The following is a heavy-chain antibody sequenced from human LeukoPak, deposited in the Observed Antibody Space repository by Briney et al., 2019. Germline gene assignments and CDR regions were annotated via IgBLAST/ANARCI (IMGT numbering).Heavy chain of an antibody. D-gene: IGHD2-15*01. CDR1: GYTFTGYY. CDR3: ARDLEDIVVVVAATGFDY. V-gene: IGHV1-2*02. Sequence: ASVKVSCKASGYTFTGYYMHWVRQAPGQCLAWMGCINPNSGGTNYAQKFQGRVTMTRDTSISTAYMELSRLRSDDTAVYYCARDLEDIVVVVAATGFDYWGQGTLVTVSS. CDR2: INPNSGGT. J-gene: IGHJ4*02.